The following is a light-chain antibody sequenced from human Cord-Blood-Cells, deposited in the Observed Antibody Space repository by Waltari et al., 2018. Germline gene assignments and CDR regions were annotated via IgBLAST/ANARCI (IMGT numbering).Light chain of an antibody. CDR3: CSYAGSYTLV. Sequence: QSALTQPRSVSGSPGQSVTISCTGTSSDVGGYNYVSWYQQHPGKAPKLMIYDVSKRPSGVPVRFSGSKSGNTASLTISGLQAEEEADYYCCSYAGSYTLVFGGGTKLTVL. J-gene: IGLJ2*01. CDR1: SSDVGGYNY. CDR2: DVS. V-gene: IGLV2-11*01.